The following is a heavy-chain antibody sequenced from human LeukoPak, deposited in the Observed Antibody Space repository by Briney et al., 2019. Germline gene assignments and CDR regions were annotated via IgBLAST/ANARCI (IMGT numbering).Heavy chain of an antibody. CDR2: ISGSGGST. V-gene: IGHV3-23*01. CDR3: AKSDSSGYYYVGGYYFDY. Sequence: PGGSLRLSCAASGFTFSSYAMSWVRQAPGKGLEWVSAISGSGGSTYYADSVKGRFTISRDNSKNTLYLQMNSLRAKDTAVYYCAKSDSSGYYYVGGYYFDYWGQGTLVTVSS. J-gene: IGHJ4*02. D-gene: IGHD3-22*01. CDR1: GFTFSSYA.